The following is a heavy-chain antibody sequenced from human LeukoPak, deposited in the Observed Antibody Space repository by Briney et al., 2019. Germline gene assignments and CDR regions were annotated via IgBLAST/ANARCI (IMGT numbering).Heavy chain of an antibody. D-gene: IGHD5-24*01. J-gene: IGHJ4*02. CDR1: GFTFSSHG. Sequence: GGSLGLSCAASGFTFSSHGMNWVRQAPGKGLEWVSGIIPSGHTTYYADSVRGRFTISRDNSRNTLYLQMNSLRAEDTAVYYCAKDDRWLQFCCWGQGTLVTVSS. CDR2: IIPSGHTT. CDR3: AKDDRWLQFCC. V-gene: IGHV3-23*01.